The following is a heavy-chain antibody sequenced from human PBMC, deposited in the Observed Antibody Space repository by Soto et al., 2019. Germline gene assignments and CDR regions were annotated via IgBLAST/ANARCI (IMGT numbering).Heavy chain of an antibody. D-gene: IGHD6-6*01. J-gene: IGHJ4*02. CDR1: GFTFSSNA. CDR2: VSGSGSST. CDR3: ANFKYSSSPYYFDS. Sequence: GGSLRLSCAASGFTFSSNAMSWVRQAPGKGLEWVSTVSGSGSSTSYADSVKGRFTISRDNSKNTLYLQMNSLRAEDTAVYYCANFKYSSSPYYFDSWGKGTLVTVSS. V-gene: IGHV3-23*01.